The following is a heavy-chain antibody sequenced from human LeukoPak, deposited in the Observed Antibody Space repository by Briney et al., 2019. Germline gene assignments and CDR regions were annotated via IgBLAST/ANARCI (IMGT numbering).Heavy chain of an antibody. V-gene: IGHV4-39*01. D-gene: IGHD6-19*01. J-gene: IGHJ3*02. CDR1: GGSISSSSYY. Sequence: PSETLSLTCTVSGGSISSSSYYWGWIRQPPGKGLEWIGSIYYSGSTYYNPSLKSRVTISVDTSKNQFSLKLSSVTAADTAVYYCARTLPRSSGWYDVEFHPIGPAFDIWGQGTMVTVSS. CDR3: ARTLPRSSGWYDVEFHPIGPAFDI. CDR2: IYYSGST.